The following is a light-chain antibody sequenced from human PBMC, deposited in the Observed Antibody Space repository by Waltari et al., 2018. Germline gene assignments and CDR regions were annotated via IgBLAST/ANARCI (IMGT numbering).Light chain of an antibody. CDR2: DVT. J-gene: IGLJ2*01. CDR3: SSYTSTNTLL. V-gene: IGLV2-14*03. CDR1: SSDIGAYDY. Sequence: QSALTQPASVSGSTGQSITISCTGTSSDIGAYDYVSWYQQHPGKAPKLMIYDVTNRPSGVSQRFSGSKSGNTASLTISGLQAEDEADYYCSSYTSTNTLLFGGGTMLTVL.